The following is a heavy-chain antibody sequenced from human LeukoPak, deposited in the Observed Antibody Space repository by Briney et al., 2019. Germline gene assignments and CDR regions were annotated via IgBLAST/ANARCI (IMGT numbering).Heavy chain of an antibody. CDR1: GFSFGSIG. D-gene: IGHD2-2*01. V-gene: IGHV3-30*02. J-gene: IGHJ4*02. Sequence: GGSLSLSCAASGFSFGSIGMHWVRQAPGQGLEWVAFIRYDGSTRYYADSVKGRFIISRDISENTLYLQMNSLRNEDTAMYYCAKDGPASGLSYFDYWGQGTLVTVSS. CDR2: IRYDGSTR. CDR3: AKDGPASGLSYFDY.